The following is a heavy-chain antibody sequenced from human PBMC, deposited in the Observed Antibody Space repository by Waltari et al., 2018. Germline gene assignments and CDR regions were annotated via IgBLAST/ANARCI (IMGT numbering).Heavy chain of an antibody. Sequence: EVQLVESGGGLVQPGGSLRLSCAASGFTFSSYAMSWVRQAPGKGLEWVSAISGSGGGTDYADSGKGRFTIARDNSKNSLYLQMNSLRAEDTAVYYCARGGRMTTVTTHEHYYYGMDVWGQGTTVTVSS. CDR3: ARGGRMTTVTTHEHYYYGMDV. CDR2: ISGSGGGT. V-gene: IGHV3-23*04. J-gene: IGHJ6*02. D-gene: IGHD4-17*01. CDR1: GFTFSSYA.